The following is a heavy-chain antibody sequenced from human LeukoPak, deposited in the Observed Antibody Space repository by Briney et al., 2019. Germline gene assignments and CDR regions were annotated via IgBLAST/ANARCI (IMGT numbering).Heavy chain of an antibody. Sequence: GGSLRLSCAASGFTFSNYWMSWVRQAPGKGLEWISYISVSSNTIYYADSVKGRFTISRDNSRSTLFLQMTSLRAEDTAVYYCARVAPAGTYFDYWGQETLVTVSS. CDR3: ARVAPAGTYFDY. D-gene: IGHD6-13*01. CDR1: GFTFSNYW. J-gene: IGHJ4*02. V-gene: IGHV3-48*01. CDR2: ISVSSNTI.